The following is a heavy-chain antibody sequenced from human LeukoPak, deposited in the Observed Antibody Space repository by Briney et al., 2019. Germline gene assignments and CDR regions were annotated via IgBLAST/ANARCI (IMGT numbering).Heavy chain of an antibody. J-gene: IGHJ3*02. CDR2: IHKDGSSI. CDR1: GFTFSTYW. CDR3: ARAQYLADDVFDI. V-gene: IGHV3-74*01. Sequence: QPGRSLRLSCAASGFTFSTYWMHWVRQAPGKGPVWVSRIHKDGSSITYADSVNGRFIISRDNVKNTLFLQMNSLRVEDTAVYYCARAQYLADDVFDIWGQGTVVTVSS. D-gene: IGHD2-2*01.